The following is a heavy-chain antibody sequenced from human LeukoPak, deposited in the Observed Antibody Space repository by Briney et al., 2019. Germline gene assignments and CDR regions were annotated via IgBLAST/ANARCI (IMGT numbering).Heavy chain of an antibody. D-gene: IGHD3-3*01. Sequence: PSETLSLTCTVSGGSISSSSYYWGWIRQPPGKGLEWIGSFYYGGSTYYNPSLKSRVTISVDTSKDQFSLKLSSVTAADTAVYYCARPQRAEYYDFWSGQYGNYYYYYMDVWGKGTTVTVSS. V-gene: IGHV4-39*07. CDR1: GGSISSSSYY. CDR2: FYYGGST. J-gene: IGHJ6*03. CDR3: ARPQRAEYYDFWSGQYGNYYYYYMDV.